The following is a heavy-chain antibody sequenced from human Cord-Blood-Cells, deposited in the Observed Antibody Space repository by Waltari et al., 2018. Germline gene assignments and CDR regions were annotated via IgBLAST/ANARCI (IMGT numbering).Heavy chain of an antibody. CDR1: GFTFSSYG. CDR2: IWYDGSNK. CDR3: ARDVSSGSYFDY. J-gene: IGHJ4*02. Sequence: QVQLVESGGGVVQPGRYLRLSWPASGFTFSSYGMQWVRQAPGKGLEWVAVIWYDGSNKYYADSVKGRFTISRDNSKNTLYLQMNSLRAEDTAVYYCARDVSSGSYFDYWGQGTLVTVSS. D-gene: IGHD1-26*01. V-gene: IGHV3-33*01.